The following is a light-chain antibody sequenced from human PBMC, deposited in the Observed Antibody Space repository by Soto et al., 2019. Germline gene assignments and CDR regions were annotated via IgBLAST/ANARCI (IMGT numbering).Light chain of an antibody. Sequence: QSVLTQPPSASGSPGQSVTISCTGTSSDVGGYNYVSWYQQHPGKAPKLMIYEVSKRPSGVPDRFSGSKSGNTASLTVSGLQAEDEADYYCTSYAGSNNVLFGGGTQLTVL. CDR2: EVS. V-gene: IGLV2-8*01. J-gene: IGLJ7*01. CDR1: SSDVGGYNY. CDR3: TSYAGSNNVL.